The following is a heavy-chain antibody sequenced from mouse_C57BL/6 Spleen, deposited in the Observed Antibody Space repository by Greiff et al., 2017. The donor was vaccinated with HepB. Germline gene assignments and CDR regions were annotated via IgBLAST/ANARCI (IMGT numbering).Heavy chain of an antibody. CDR3: ARPSSGYWFAY. J-gene: IGHJ3*01. CDR1: GYTFTSYW. D-gene: IGHD3-2*02. CDR2: IDPSDSYT. Sequence: QVHVKQPGAELVMPGASVKLSCKASGYTFTSYWMHWVKQRPGQGLEWIGEIDPSDSYTNYNQKFKGKSTLTVDKSSSTAYMQLSSLTSEDSAVYYCARPSSGYWFAYWGQGTLVTVSA. V-gene: IGHV1-69*01.